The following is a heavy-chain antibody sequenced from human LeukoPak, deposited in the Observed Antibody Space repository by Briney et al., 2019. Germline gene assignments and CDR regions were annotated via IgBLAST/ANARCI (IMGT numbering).Heavy chain of an antibody. CDR3: AKALRSSGWYPFDP. CDR2: ISGSGGGT. V-gene: IGHV3-23*01. J-gene: IGHJ5*02. Sequence: GGSLRPSCAASGFTFSSYAMRWVRQAPGEGLEWVSTISGSGGGTYYADSVKGRFTISRDNSKNTLYLQMNSLRAEDTAVYYCAKALRSSGWYPFDPWGQGTLVTVSS. CDR1: GFTFSSYA. D-gene: IGHD6-19*01.